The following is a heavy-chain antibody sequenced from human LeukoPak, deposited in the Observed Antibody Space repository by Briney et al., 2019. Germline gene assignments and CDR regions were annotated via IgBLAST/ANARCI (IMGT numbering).Heavy chain of an antibody. Sequence: PSETLSLTCTVSGGSISSSSYYWGWIRQPPGKGLEWIGYIYYSGSTYYNPSLKSRVTISVDTSKNQFSLKLSSVTAADTAVYYCARVRGTELQMVCFDPWGQGTLVTVSS. D-gene: IGHD2-8*01. CDR3: ARVRGTELQMVCFDP. CDR2: IYYSGST. J-gene: IGHJ5*02. V-gene: IGHV4-39*07. CDR1: GGSISSSSYY.